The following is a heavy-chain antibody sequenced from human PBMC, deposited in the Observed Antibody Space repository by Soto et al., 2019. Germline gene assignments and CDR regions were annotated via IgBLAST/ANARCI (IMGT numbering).Heavy chain of an antibody. D-gene: IGHD6-13*01. V-gene: IGHV4-31*03. CDR2: IPYSGST. CDR3: ARAWTAEAGWANWFDR. CDR1: GGSISGEGYY. Sequence: QVQLQESGPGLVEPSQTLSLTCTVSGGSISGEGYYWSWIRQYSGRGLEWIGYIPYSGSTYYNPSLRSRGTISVDTSETQFFLKLNSMPAADTAVYYCARAWTAEAGWANWFDRWGQGTLVIVSS. J-gene: IGHJ5*02.